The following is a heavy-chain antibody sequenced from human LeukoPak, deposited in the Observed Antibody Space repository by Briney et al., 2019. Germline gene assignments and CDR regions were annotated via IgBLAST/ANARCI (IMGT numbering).Heavy chain of an antibody. V-gene: IGHV1-69*13. CDR2: IIPIFGTA. Sequence: SVNVSCKASGGTFSSYAISWVRQAPGQGLEWMGGIIPIFGTANYAQKFQGRVTITADESTSTAYMELSSLRSEDTAVYYCARDNTAMANFDYWGQGTLVTVSS. D-gene: IGHD5-18*01. CDR3: ARDNTAMANFDY. CDR1: GGTFSSYA. J-gene: IGHJ4*02.